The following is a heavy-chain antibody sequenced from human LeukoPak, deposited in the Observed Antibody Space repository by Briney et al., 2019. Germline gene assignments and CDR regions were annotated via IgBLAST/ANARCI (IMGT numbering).Heavy chain of an antibody. CDR1: GGTFSSYA. V-gene: IGHV1-69*13. D-gene: IGHD4-17*01. CDR3: ARDNGDKWFDP. Sequence: GASVTVSCKASGGTFSSYAISWVRQAPGQGLEWMGGIIPIFGTANHAQKFQGRVTITADESTSTAYMELSSLRSEDTAVYYCARDNGDKWFDPWGQGTLVTVSS. J-gene: IGHJ5*02. CDR2: IIPIFGTA.